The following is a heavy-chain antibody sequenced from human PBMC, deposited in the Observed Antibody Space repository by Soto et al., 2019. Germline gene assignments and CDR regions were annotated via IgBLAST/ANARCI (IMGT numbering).Heavy chain of an antibody. CDR2: IYPSNSGT. V-gene: IGHV5-51*01. Sequence: GESLKISCKVSGYSFNKYWIAWVRQMPGKGLEWMGIIYPSNSGTRYSPSFQGQVTISADESISTAYLQWSSLKASDTAMYYCARDLDYGGNPETFDIWGQGTMVTVSS. J-gene: IGHJ3*02. CDR1: GYSFNKYW. D-gene: IGHD4-17*01. CDR3: ARDLDYGGNPETFDI.